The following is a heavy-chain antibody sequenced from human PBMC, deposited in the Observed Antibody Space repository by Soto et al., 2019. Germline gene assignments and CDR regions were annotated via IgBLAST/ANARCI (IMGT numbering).Heavy chain of an antibody. V-gene: IGHV4-30-2*01. CDR2: IYHSVST. D-gene: IGHD1-26*01. J-gene: IGHJ4*02. CDR1: GGSIRSGGYS. Sequence: SETRSLTCAVSGGSIRSGGYSWSWIRQPPGKGLEWIGYIYHSVSTYYNPSLKSRVTISVDRSKNQFSLKLSSVTAADTAVYYCARAVSRSYFSEYWGQGNLVTVSS. CDR3: ARAVSRSYFSEY.